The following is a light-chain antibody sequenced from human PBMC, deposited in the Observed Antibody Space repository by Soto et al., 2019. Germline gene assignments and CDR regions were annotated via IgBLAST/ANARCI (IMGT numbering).Light chain of an antibody. CDR2: GAS. Sequence: EVVLTQSPGTLSLSPGGRATLSCRASQSVSSSFLAWYQQKPGQAPRLLIYGASSRATGIPDRFSGSGSGKDFTLTINRLEPEDFAVYYCQQYGSSPALTFGGGTKVEIK. J-gene: IGKJ4*01. CDR3: QQYGSSPALT. V-gene: IGKV3-20*01. CDR1: QSVSSSF.